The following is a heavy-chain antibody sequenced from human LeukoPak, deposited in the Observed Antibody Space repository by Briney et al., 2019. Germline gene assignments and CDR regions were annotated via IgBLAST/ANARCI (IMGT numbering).Heavy chain of an antibody. CDR2: ISYDGSNK. CDR1: GFTFSSYG. Sequence: GGSLRLSCAASGFTFSSYGMHWVRQAPGKGLEWVALISYDGSNKDYGDSVKGRFTISRDNSKNTLFLQVNSLRTEDTAVCYCAKGLSRYSGYDTDYWGQGTLVTVSS. CDR3: AKGLSRYSGYDTDY. V-gene: IGHV3-30*18. D-gene: IGHD5-12*01. J-gene: IGHJ4*02.